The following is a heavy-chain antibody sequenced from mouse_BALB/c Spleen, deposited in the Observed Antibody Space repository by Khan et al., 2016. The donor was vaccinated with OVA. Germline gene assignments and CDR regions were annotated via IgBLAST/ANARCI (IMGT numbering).Heavy chain of an antibody. CDR1: GYSITSYYA. CDR2: ISYSGST. Sequence: EVQLQESGPGLVKPSQSLSLTCTVTGYSITSYYAWNWIRQFPGNKLEWMGYISYSGSTSYTPSLKSRIPITRATSKNQSFLQLNPVPTEDTATYYCTRGLAYWGQGTLVTVSA. J-gene: IGHJ3*01. D-gene: IGHD3-3*01. CDR3: TRGLAY. V-gene: IGHV3-2*02.